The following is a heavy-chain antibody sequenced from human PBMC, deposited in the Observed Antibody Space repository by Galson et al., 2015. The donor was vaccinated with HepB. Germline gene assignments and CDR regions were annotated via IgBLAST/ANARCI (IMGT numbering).Heavy chain of an antibody. CDR1: GFTFRTYG. J-gene: IGHJ6*03. D-gene: IGHD2/OR15-2a*01. Sequence: SLRLSCAASGFTFRTYGMTWVRQAPGKGLEWVSTIADSDNGGTTYYGDSVKGRFTISRDNSMNTLYLQMDSLRAEDTALYYCAKDFYRKSRGIYYYYMDVWGKGTTVTVSS. CDR2: IADSDNGGTT. V-gene: IGHV3-23*01. CDR3: AKDFYRKSRGIYYYYMDV.